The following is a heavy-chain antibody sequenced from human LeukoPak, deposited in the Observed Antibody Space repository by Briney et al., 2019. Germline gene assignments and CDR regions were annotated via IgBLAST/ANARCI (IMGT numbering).Heavy chain of an antibody. CDR1: GGSISSSSYY. CDR3: ARHDSSGYSDAFAI. CDR2: IYYSGST. V-gene: IGHV4-39*01. D-gene: IGHD3-22*01. Sequence: SETLSLTCTLSGGSISSSSYYWGWIRQPPGKGLEWIGSIYYSGSTYYNPSLKSRVTISVYTSKNQFSLKLSSVTAADTAVYYCARHDSSGYSDAFAIWGQGTMVTVSS. J-gene: IGHJ3*02.